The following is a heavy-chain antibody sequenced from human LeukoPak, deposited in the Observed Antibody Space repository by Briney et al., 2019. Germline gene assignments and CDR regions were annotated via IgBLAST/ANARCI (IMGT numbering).Heavy chain of an antibody. CDR2: FDPEDGET. CDR3: ATQYYYDSSGYYSQGVP. J-gene: IGHJ5*02. Sequence: ASVKVSCKVSGYTLTELSMHWVRQAPGKGLEWMGGFDPEDGETIYAQKFQGRVTMTEDTSTDTAYMKLSSLRSEDTAVYYCATQYYYDSSGYYSQGVPWGQGTLVTVSS. CDR1: GYTLTELS. V-gene: IGHV1-24*01. D-gene: IGHD3-22*01.